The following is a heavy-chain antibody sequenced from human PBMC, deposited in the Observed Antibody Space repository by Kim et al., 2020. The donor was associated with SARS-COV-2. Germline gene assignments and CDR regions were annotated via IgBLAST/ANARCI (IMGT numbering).Heavy chain of an antibody. CDR2: ISAYNGNT. V-gene: IGHV1-18*01. CDR1: GYTFTSYG. D-gene: IGHD2-15*01. Sequence: ASVKVSCKASGYTFTSYGISWVRQAPGQGLEWMGWISAYNGNTNYAQKLQGRVTMTTDTSTSTAYMELRSLRSDDTAVYYCASKGGSMVEDYYYGMDVWGQGTTVTVSS. CDR3: ASKGGSMVEDYYYGMDV. J-gene: IGHJ6*02.